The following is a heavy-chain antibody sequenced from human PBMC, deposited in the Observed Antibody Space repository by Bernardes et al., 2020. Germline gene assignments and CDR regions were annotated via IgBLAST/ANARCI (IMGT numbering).Heavy chain of an antibody. CDR2: IKPDGSAE. CDR1: GFTFSTYW. CDR3: SRGVSFHFDY. J-gene: IGHJ4*02. Sequence: GSLRLSCAASGFTFSTYWMNWVRQIPGKGLEWVANIKPDGSAEYYVDSAKGRFTISRDNAKNSLFLQMNSLRAEDTAVYYCSRGVSFHFDYWGRGILVTVSS. D-gene: IGHD3-16*02. V-gene: IGHV3-7*04.